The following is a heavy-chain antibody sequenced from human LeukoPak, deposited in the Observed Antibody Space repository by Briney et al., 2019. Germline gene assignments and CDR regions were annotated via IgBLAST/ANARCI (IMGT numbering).Heavy chain of an antibody. CDR1: GFTFSSYS. CDR2: ISSSSSSI. CDR3: ARDKGGSYWGYSHQ. V-gene: IGHV3-48*04. D-gene: IGHD7-27*01. Sequence: PGGSLRLSCAASGFTFSSYSMSWVRQAPGKGLEWVSYISSSSSSIYYADSVKGRFTISRDNAKNSLYLQMNSLRAEDTAVYYCARDKGGSYWGYSHQGGRGPVVTVSS. J-gene: IGHJ1*01.